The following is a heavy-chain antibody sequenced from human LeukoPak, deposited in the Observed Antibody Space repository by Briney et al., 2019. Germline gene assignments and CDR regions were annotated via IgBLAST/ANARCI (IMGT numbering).Heavy chain of an antibody. J-gene: IGHJ4*02. Sequence: ASETLSLTCAVFGGSFSGYYWNWIRQPPGKGLEWIGQINPSRNTNYNPSLKSRVTISVDTSKKQFSLKLSSVTAADTAVYYCARLKKERFGELFSRLTSTPRYYFDYWGQGTLVTVSS. CDR2: INPSRNT. CDR3: ARLKKERFGELFSRLTSTPRYYFDY. D-gene: IGHD3-10*01. CDR1: GGSFSGYY. V-gene: IGHV4-34*01.